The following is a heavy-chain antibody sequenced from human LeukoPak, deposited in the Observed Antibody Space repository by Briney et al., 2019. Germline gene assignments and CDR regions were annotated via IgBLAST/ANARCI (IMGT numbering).Heavy chain of an antibody. Sequence: GGSLRLSCVASGFTFSSYWMTWVRQAPGKGLEWVANIKTDGSQIYYVESVKGRFTISRDNAKNSLYLQMNSLRAEDTAVYYCARDLNWETYWGQGTLVSVSS. D-gene: IGHD7-27*01. CDR3: ARDLNWETY. CDR1: GFTFSSYW. V-gene: IGHV3-7*01. J-gene: IGHJ4*02. CDR2: IKTDGSQI.